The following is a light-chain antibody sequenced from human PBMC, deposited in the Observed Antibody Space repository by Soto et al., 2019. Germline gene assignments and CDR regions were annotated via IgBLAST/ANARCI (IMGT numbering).Light chain of an antibody. CDR3: RSFTRRVTYV. V-gene: IGLV2-14*01. CDR2: DVT. CDR1: SGDVGGYNS. Sequence: QSVLTQPASVSGSPGQSITISCTGTSGDVGGYNSVSWYRQDPGKAPKLMIYDVTNRPSGVSNRFSGSKSGNTASLTISGLQAEDEADYYWRSFTRRVTYVFAAVTKVNVL. J-gene: IGLJ1*01.